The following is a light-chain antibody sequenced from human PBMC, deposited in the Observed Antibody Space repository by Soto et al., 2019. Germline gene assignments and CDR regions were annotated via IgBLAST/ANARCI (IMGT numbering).Light chain of an antibody. Sequence: QSALTQPASVSGSPGQSITISCTGTSSDIGAYNFVSWYQRHPGKAPKLMLYDVNIRPSGVSNRFSGSKSGNTASLTISGLQAEDEADSYCTSWTTSTPMILGGGTKVTVL. V-gene: IGLV2-14*03. CDR3: TSWTTSTPMI. CDR2: DVN. J-gene: IGLJ2*01. CDR1: SSDIGAYNF.